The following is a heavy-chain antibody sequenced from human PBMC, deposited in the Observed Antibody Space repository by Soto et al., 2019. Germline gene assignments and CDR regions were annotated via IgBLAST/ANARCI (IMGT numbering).Heavy chain of an antibody. CDR3: ARELIVGATTWFDP. CDR2: IYHSGST. J-gene: IGHJ5*02. Sequence: ESLSPTCAVYGGSFSGYYWSWIRLPPGKGLEWIGEIYHSGSTNYNPSLKSRVTISVDTSKNQFSLKLSSVTAADTAVYYCARELIVGATTWFDPWGQGTLVTVSS. D-gene: IGHD1-26*01. CDR1: GGSFSGYY. V-gene: IGHV4-34*01.